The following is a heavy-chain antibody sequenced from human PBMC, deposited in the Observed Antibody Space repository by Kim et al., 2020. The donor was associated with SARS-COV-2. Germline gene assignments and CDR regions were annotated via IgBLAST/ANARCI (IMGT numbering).Heavy chain of an antibody. D-gene: IGHD2-2*01. Sequence: GGSLRLSCAASGFTFSSYWMSWVRQAPGKGLEWVANIKQDGSEKYYVDSVKGRFTISRDNAKNSLYLQMNSLRAEDTAVYYCARTYCSSTSCQRSFNYYYYGMDVWGQGTTVTVSS. V-gene: IGHV3-7*01. CDR2: IKQDGSEK. CDR1: GFTFSSYW. CDR3: ARTYCSSTSCQRSFNYYYYGMDV. J-gene: IGHJ6*02.